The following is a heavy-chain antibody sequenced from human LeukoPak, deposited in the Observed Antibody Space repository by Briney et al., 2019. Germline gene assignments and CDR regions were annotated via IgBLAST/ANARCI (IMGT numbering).Heavy chain of an antibody. D-gene: IGHD5-12*01. J-gene: IGHJ4*02. CDR1: GFTFSSHE. Sequence: GGSLRLSCAASGFTFSSHEMNWVRQAPGKGLEYVSAITSNGGSTYYADSVKGRFTISRDNSKNTLYLQMSSLRAEDTAVYSCVRGGGYTYRPWDSWGQGTLVTVSS. V-gene: IGHV3-64D*06. CDR2: ITSNGGST. CDR3: VRGGGYTYRPWDS.